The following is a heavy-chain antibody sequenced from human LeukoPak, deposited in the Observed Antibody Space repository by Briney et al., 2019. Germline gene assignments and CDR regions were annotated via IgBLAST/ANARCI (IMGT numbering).Heavy chain of an antibody. CDR3: AKGYYDYVWSPVDY. CDR1: GFTFSSYG. V-gene: IGHV3-30*18. Sequence: GGSLRLSCAASGFTFSSYGMHWVRQAPGKGLEWVAVISDDGSNKYLADSVKGRFTISRDNSKNTLYLQMNSLRAEDTAVYCCAKGYYDYVWSPVDYWGQGTLVTVSS. J-gene: IGHJ4*02. D-gene: IGHD3-16*01. CDR2: ISDDGSNK.